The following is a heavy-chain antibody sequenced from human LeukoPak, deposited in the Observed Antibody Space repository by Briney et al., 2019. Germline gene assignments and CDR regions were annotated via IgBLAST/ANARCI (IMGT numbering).Heavy chain of an antibody. CDR2: INHSGST. CDR1: GGFFSGYY. CDR3: ARGPNCSSTSCYDEN. J-gene: IGHJ4*02. Sequence: PSETLSLTCAVYGGFFSGYYWSWIRQPPGKGLEWIGEINHSGSTNYNPSLKSRVTISVDTPKNQFSLKLSSVTAADTAVYYCARGPNCSSTSCYDENWGQGTLVTVSS. D-gene: IGHD2-2*01. V-gene: IGHV4-34*01.